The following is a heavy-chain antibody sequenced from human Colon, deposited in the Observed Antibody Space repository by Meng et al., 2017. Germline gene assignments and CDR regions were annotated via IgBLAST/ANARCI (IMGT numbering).Heavy chain of an antibody. J-gene: IGHJ4*02. CDR2: LSYSGNT. Sequence: QVQLQESGPGLVKPSQTPSLTCTVSGGFLNSDDYYWRWIRHSPGGGLEWIGLLSYSGNTFYNPSLRSRVAISADTSKSQFSLYLRSVTAADTAVYYCAREWRHYYGAGSFDYWGQGALVTVSS. CDR3: AREWRHYYGAGSFDY. V-gene: IGHV4-30-4*01. CDR1: GGFLNSDDYY. D-gene: IGHD3-10*01.